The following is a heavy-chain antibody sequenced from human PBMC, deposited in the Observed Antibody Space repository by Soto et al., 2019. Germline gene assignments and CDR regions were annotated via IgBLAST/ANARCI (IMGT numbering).Heavy chain of an antibody. CDR1: GFTFSSYA. J-gene: IGHJ5*02. Sequence: GGSLRLSCAASGFTFSSYAMSWVRQARGKGLEWVSAISGSGGNTYYADSVKGRFTISRDNSKNTLYLQVNSLRAEDTAVYYCAKAPNLYDSSGSPRDNWFDPWGQGTLVTVSS. V-gene: IGHV3-23*01. D-gene: IGHD3-22*01. CDR2: ISGSGGNT. CDR3: AKAPNLYDSSGSPRDNWFDP.